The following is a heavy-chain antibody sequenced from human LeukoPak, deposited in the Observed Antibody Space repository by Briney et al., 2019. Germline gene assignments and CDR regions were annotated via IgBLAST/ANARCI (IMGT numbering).Heavy chain of an antibody. V-gene: IGHV4-31*03. CDR3: ARSYGSGKSVGASEI. CDR2: IYYSGIT. Sequence: PSETLSLTCTVSGGSISSGGYYWSWIRQHPGKGLEWIGCIYYSGITYYSPSLKSRVTIAVDTSENQFSLNLSSVTAADTAVYYCARSYGSGKSVGASEIWGQGTMVTVSS. CDR1: GGSISSGGYY. D-gene: IGHD3-10*01. J-gene: IGHJ3*02.